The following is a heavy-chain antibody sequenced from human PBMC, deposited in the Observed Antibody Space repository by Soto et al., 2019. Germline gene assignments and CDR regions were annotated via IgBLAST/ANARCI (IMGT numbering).Heavy chain of an antibody. CDR3: AKQRADYGSGADTFYFDS. J-gene: IGHJ4*02. CDR2: LSGSGGTT. Sequence: EVQLLESGGGLVQPGGSLRLSCTVSGVTFSNYAMNWVRQAPGKGLEWVSSLSGSGGTTYYADSVKGRFIISRDNSKNTLYLLMNSLRAEDTALYYCAKQRADYGSGADTFYFDSWGQGALVNVSS. CDR1: GVTFSNYA. V-gene: IGHV3-23*01. D-gene: IGHD3-10*01.